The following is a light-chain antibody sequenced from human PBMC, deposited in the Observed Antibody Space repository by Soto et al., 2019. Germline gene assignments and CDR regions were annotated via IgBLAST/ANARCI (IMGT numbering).Light chain of an antibody. CDR2: GAS. CDR1: QSVSSN. Sequence: EIVLTQSPGALSLSPGERATFSCRASQSVSSNYLAWYQQKPGQAPRLLIYGASTRATGIPARFSGSGSGTEFTLTISSLQSEDFAVYYCQEYNHWHPVTFGGGTKVDIK. J-gene: IGKJ4*01. CDR3: QEYNHWHPVT. V-gene: IGKV3-15*01.